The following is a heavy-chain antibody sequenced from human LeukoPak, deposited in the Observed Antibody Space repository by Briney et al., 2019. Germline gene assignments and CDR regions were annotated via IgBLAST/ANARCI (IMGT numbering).Heavy chain of an antibody. J-gene: IGHJ4*02. D-gene: IGHD7-27*01. CDR3: VRTPPNWGFDY. CDR2: MSPNSGDT. V-gene: IGHV1-8*02. Sequence: ASVKVSCKASGGTFSSYAISWVRQAPGQGLEWLGWMSPNSGDTGYAQKFQGRVTMTSDSSISTAYMELSSLRSEDTAIYYCVRTPPNWGFDYWGQGTLVTVSS. CDR1: GGTFSSYA.